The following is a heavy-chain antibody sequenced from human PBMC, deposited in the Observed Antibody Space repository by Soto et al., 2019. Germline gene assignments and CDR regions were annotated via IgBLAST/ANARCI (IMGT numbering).Heavy chain of an antibody. CDR2: IYYSGST. CDR3: ARHEESGFWTSFDY. CDR1: VGSISSSSNY. Sequence: QLQLQESGPGLVKPSETLSLTCTVSVGSISSSSNYWGWLRQPPGKGLEWIGSIYYSGSTYYNPSRKSRVTITVDSSKSRFSLKLSSVTAADTAVYYCARHEESGFWTSFDYWGQGTLVTVSS. D-gene: IGHD3-3*01. J-gene: IGHJ4*02. V-gene: IGHV4-39*01.